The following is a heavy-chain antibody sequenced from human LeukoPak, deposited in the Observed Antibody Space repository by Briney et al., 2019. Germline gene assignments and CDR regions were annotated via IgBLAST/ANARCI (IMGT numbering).Heavy chain of an antibody. CDR2: INHSGST. Sequence: RTSETLSLTCAVYGGSFSGYYWSWIRQPPGKGLEWIGEINHSGSTNYNPSLKSRVTISVDTSKSQFSLKLSSVTAADTAVYYCARASVVVSRTFDYWGQGTLVTVSS. D-gene: IGHD2-15*01. CDR3: ARASVVVSRTFDY. CDR1: GGSFSGYY. V-gene: IGHV4-34*01. J-gene: IGHJ4*02.